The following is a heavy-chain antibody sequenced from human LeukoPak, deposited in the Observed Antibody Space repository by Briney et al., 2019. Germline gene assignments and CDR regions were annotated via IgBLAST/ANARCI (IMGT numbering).Heavy chain of an antibody. CDR2: ISADGKA. V-gene: IGHV3-43*02. J-gene: IGHJ6*02. D-gene: IGHD1-26*01. Sequence: GGSLRLSCAASGMNFEKYAMHWVRQRPGKGLEWVGVISADGKADHADAVKGRFTVSRDNSKDSLSLQMSSLRDEDTALYYCATWAFYHDLDVWGQGTTVIVSS. CDR1: GMNFEKYA. CDR3: ATWAFYHDLDV.